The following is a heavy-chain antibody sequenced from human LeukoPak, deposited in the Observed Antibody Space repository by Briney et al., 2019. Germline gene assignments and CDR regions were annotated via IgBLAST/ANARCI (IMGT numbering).Heavy chain of an antibody. Sequence: GESLKISCETSGYRFSNYWIGWVRQTPGKGLEWMGVVNPDDSDIRYSPTFQGQVTISVDKSISTAYLQWTSLKASDTGIYYCARHGLSGSGNYLRWPKPFTYYGVDVWGKGTTVIVSS. CDR2: VNPDDSDI. V-gene: IGHV5-51*01. J-gene: IGHJ6*04. D-gene: IGHD3-10*01. CDR3: ARHGLSGSGNYLRWPKPFTYYGVDV. CDR1: GYRFSNYW.